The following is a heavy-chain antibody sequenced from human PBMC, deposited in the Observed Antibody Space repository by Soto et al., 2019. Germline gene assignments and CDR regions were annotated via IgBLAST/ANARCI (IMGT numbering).Heavy chain of an antibody. CDR2: INHSGST. V-gene: IGHV4-34*01. CDR1: GGSFSGYY. J-gene: IGHJ3*02. CDR3: AREIVVVPAATPGYDI. D-gene: IGHD2-2*01. Sequence: SETLSLTCAVYGGSFSGYYWSWIRQPPGKGLEWIGEINHSGSTNYNPSLKSRVTISVDTSKNQFSLKLSSVTAADTAVYYCAREIVVVPAATPGYDIWGQGTMVTVSS.